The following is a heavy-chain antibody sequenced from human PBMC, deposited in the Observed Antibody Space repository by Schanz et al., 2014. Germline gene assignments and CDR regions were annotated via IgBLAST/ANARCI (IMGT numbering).Heavy chain of an antibody. CDR1: GFIFSSYG. CDR2: MSYDGSIK. Sequence: VQLVESGGGVVQPGRSLRLSCAASGFIFSSYGMHWVRQAPGKGLEWVAAMSYDGSIKYYADSVKGRFTISRDNSKNTLYLQMNTLRAEDTAVYYCARDRGYCSGGSCLTFDYWGQGTLXTVSS. CDR3: ARDRGYCSGGSCLTFDY. J-gene: IGHJ4*02. D-gene: IGHD2-15*01. V-gene: IGHV3-30*19.